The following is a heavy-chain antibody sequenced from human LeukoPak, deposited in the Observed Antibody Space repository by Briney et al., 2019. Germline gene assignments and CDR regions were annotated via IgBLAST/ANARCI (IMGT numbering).Heavy chain of an antibody. V-gene: IGHV3-30*18. D-gene: IGHD1-26*01. J-gene: IGHJ4*02. Sequence: PGGSLRLSCAATGFTFSSYGMHWVSQAPGKGLEWVAVISYDGSNKYYADSVKGRFTISRDNSKNTLYLQMNSLRAEDTAVYYCAKESGWERLFEVGYWGQGTLVTVSS. CDR1: GFTFSSYG. CDR2: ISYDGSNK. CDR3: AKESGWERLFEVGY.